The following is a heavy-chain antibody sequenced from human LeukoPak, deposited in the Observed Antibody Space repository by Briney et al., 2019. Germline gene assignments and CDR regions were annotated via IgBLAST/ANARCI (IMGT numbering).Heavy chain of an antibody. Sequence: PGGSLRLSCAASGFTSTSYGMHWVRQAPGKGLEWVAVIWYDGSNKYYADSVKGRFTISRDNSKNTLYLQMNSLRAEDTAVYYCAKQQGDVLRFLEWSSEAFDIWGQGTMVTVSS. CDR1: GFTSTSYG. D-gene: IGHD3-3*01. CDR3: AKQQGDVLRFLEWSSEAFDI. CDR2: IWYDGSNK. J-gene: IGHJ3*02. V-gene: IGHV3-33*06.